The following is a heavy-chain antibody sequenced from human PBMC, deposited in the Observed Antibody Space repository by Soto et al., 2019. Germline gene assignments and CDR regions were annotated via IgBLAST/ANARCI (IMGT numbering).Heavy chain of an antibody. D-gene: IGHD3-22*01. Sequence: SETLSLTCAVYGGSFSGYYWSWIRQPPGKGLEWIGEINHSGSINYNPSLKSRVTISVDTSKNQFSLKLSSVTAADTAVYYCARGPGRWYYDSSGYYYWGQGTLVTVSS. J-gene: IGHJ4*02. V-gene: IGHV4-34*01. CDR3: ARGPGRWYYDSSGYYY. CDR1: GGSFSGYY. CDR2: INHSGSI.